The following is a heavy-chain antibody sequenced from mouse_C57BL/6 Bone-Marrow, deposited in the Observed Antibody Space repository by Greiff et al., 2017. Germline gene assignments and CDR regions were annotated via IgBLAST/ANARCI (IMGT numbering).Heavy chain of an antibody. J-gene: IGHJ4*01. CDR1: GYAFTNYL. V-gene: IGHV1-54*01. D-gene: IGHD2-3*01. CDR2: INPGSGGT. CDR3: ARRCGLLRGYAMDD. Sequence: VQLQQSGAELVRPGTSVKVSCKASGYAFTNYLIEWVKQRPGQGLEWIGVINPGSGGTNYNEKFKGKATLTADKSSSTAYMQRSSLTSEDSAVYVCARRCGLLRGYAMDDWGRGNAVTVSS.